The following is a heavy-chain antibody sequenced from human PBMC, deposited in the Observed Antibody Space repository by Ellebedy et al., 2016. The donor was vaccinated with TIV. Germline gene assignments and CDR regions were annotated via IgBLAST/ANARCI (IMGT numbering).Heavy chain of an antibody. CDR3: ARPRCSSTSCYRRWFDP. CDR1: GGSFRGYY. CDR2: INHSGST. J-gene: IGHJ5*02. Sequence: SQTLSLTXXVYGGSFRGYYWSWIRQPPGKGLEWIGEINHSGSTNYNPSLKSRVTISVDTSKNQFSLKLSSVTAADTAVYYCARPRCSSTSCYRRWFDPWGQGTLVTVSS. D-gene: IGHD2-2*02. V-gene: IGHV4-34*01.